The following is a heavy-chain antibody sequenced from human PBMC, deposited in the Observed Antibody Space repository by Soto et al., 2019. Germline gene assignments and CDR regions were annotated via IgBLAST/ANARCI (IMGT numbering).Heavy chain of an antibody. CDR1: GFTFSSYS. D-gene: IGHD5-18*01. CDR3: ARDGKRGYSYGYPGGNWFDP. CDR2: ISSSSTI. J-gene: IGHJ5*02. Sequence: PGGSLRLSCAASGFTFSSYSMNWVRQAPGKGLEWVSYISSSSTIYYADSVKGRFTISRDNAKNSLYLQMNSLRDEDTAVYYCARDGKRGYSYGYPGGNWFDPWGQGTLVTVSS. V-gene: IGHV3-48*02.